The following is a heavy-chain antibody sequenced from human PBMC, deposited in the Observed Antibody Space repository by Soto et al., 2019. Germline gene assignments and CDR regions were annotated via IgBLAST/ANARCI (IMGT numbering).Heavy chain of an antibody. CDR2: ITSSSGTV. J-gene: IGHJ4*02. CDR3: VGEVGFQLIY. V-gene: IGHV3-48*01. D-gene: IGHD2-2*01. Sequence: PGGSLRLSCAASGFTFSTHSMNWVRQAPGKGLEWSSYITSSSGTVYADSVKGRFTISRDNAKNSLYLQMNSLRAEDTAVYFCVGEVGFQLIYWGQGTLVTVSS. CDR1: GFTFSTHS.